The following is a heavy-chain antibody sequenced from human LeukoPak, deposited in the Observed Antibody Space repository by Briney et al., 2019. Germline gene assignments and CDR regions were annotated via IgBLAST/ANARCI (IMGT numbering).Heavy chain of an antibody. D-gene: IGHD3-10*01. CDR1: GFNFRDYS. V-gene: IGHV3-21*01. J-gene: IGHJ5*02. CDR3: ARDLHYYGSGP. Sequence: PGGSLRLSFVAYGFNFRDYSMNWVRQAPGKGLDWVSGISGTSSYMYYGDSVKGRFTVSRDNAKNSLYLQMESLRVEDTAVYYCARDLHYYGSGPWGQGTLVTVSS. CDR2: ISGTSSYM.